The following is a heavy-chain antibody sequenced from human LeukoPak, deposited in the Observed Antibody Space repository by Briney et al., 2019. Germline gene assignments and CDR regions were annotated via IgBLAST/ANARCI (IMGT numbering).Heavy chain of an antibody. D-gene: IGHD4-17*01. CDR2: INTNTGNP. V-gene: IGHV7-4-1*02. CDR1: GYTFTSYP. CDR3: ARGDYGDYRIFYTLFDF. J-gene: IGHJ4*02. Sequence: ASVKVSCKASGYTFTSYPMNWVRQAPGQGLEYMGWINTNTGNPTYAQGFTGRFVFSLDTSVSTAYLQISSLKAEDTAVYYCARGDYGDYRIFYTLFDFWGQGTLVTVSS.